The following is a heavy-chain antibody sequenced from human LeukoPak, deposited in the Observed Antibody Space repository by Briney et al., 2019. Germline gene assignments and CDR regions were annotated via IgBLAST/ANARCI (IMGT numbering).Heavy chain of an antibody. Sequence: PSETLSLTCAVSTYSISSGYYWGWIRPPPGKGREWIGSIYHSGSTYSNPSLKSRVTISVDTSKNQFSLKLSSVTAADTAVYYCARDQEQWLSIDYWGQGTLVTVSS. CDR3: ARDQEQWLSIDY. V-gene: IGHV4-38-2*02. CDR1: TYSISSGYY. J-gene: IGHJ4*02. D-gene: IGHD6-19*01. CDR2: IYHSGST.